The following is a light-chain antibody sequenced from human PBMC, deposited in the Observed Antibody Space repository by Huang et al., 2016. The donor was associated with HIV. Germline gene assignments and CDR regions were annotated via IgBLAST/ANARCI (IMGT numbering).Light chain of an antibody. CDR3: QQLSAYPLS. J-gene: IGKJ3*01. CDR2: DAS. V-gene: IGKV1-9*01. Sequence: QLTQSPSSLSASIGDRVTIACRASHDINTYLAWYQKKPGRSPKLLIYDASTLQTCVPSRFLVFGSGTAFSLTITSLQPDDFAVYYCQQLSAYPLSFGPGTTVD. CDR1: HDINTY.